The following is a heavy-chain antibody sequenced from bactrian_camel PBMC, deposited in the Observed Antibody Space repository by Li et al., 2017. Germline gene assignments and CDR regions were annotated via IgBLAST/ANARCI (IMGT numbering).Heavy chain of an antibody. CDR1: GYVYTL. J-gene: IGHJ6*01. Sequence: VQLVESGGGSVQAGGSVTLSCTASGYVYTLGWYRQAPGNECDVVAQIDSDGTTRYNDSVNGRFTISKDNVKNTVYLQMNNLKPEDTAVYYCAASGPLFGESWLSGPPCAWRQGTQVTVS. CDR2: IDSDGTT. CDR3: AASGPLFGESWLSGPPCA. V-gene: IGHV3S53*01. D-gene: IGHD6*01.